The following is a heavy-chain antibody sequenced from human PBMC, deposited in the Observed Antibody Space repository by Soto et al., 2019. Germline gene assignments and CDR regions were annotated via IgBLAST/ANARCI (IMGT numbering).Heavy chain of an antibody. J-gene: IGHJ4*02. V-gene: IGHV1-46*03. CDR1: GYTFTGYY. Sequence: GASVKVSCKASGYTFTGYYMHWVRQAPGQGLEWMGIINPSGGSTSYAQKFQGRVTMTRDTSTSTVYMELSSLRSEDTAVYYCARDSTQYYFAYWGQGTLVTVSS. CDR3: ARDSTQYYFAY. CDR2: INPSGGST.